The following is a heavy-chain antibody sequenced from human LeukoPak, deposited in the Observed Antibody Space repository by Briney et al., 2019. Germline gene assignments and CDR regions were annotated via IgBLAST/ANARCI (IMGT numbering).Heavy chain of an antibody. D-gene: IGHD5-18*01. Sequence: SETLSLTCAVYGGSFSGYYWSWIRQPPGKGLEWIGEINHSGSTNSNPSLKSRVTISVDTSKNQFSLKLSSVTAADTAVYYCARALDTAMVDLDAFDIWGQGTMVTVSS. CDR2: INHSGST. CDR1: GGSFSGYY. J-gene: IGHJ3*02. CDR3: ARALDTAMVDLDAFDI. V-gene: IGHV4-34*01.